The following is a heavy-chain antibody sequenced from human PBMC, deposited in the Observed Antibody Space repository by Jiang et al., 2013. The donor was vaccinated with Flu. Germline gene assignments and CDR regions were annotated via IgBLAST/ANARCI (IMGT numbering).Heavy chain of an antibody. Sequence: GRTYYRSKWYNDYVVSVKGRITINPDTSKNQFSLQLNSVTPEDTAVYYCARGRDSAFDIWGQGTVVTVSS. CDR3: ARGRDSAFDI. CDR2: TYYRSKWYN. V-gene: IGHV6-1*01. D-gene: IGHD3-10*01. J-gene: IGHJ3*02.